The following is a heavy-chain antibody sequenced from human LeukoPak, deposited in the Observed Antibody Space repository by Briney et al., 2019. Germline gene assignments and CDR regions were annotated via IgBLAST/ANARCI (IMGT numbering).Heavy chain of an antibody. CDR1: GFSFSTSG. CDR2: LQNDGSEK. CDR3: ARESSRIAIGTLDF. J-gene: IGHJ4*02. D-gene: IGHD6-13*01. Sequence: GGSLRLSCAPSGFSFSTSGMHWVRQAPGKGLEWVGFLQNDGSEKYFADSVKGRFAISRDNSKNTLYLQMNSLRAEDTAVYYCARESSRIAIGTLDFWGQGTLVTVSS. V-gene: IGHV3-30*02.